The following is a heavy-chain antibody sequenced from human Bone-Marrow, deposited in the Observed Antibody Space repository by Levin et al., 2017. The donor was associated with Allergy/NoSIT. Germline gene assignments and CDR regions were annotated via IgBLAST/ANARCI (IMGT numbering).Heavy chain of an antibody. J-gene: IGHJ4*02. V-gene: IGHV3-64D*06. CDR2: IDAVGGGI. CDR3: VKDHLVQKGPWSWGAPYESRSHSSGYFDH. D-gene: IGHD3-10*01. CDR1: GFTFSSHS. Sequence: PGGSLRLSCSASGFTFSSHSMHWVRQAPGRGLEHISSIDAVGGGIKYADSVKGRFTISRDNSKNTLSLQMISLRPEDTAVYYCVKDHLVQKGPWSWGAPYESRSHSSGYFDHWGQGTLVTVSS.